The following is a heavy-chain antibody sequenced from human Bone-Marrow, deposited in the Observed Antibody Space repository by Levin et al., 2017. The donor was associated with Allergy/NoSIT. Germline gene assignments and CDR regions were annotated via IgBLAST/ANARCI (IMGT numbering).Heavy chain of an antibody. CDR1: GFTFSSYW. CDR2: INSDGSST. V-gene: IGHV3-74*01. Sequence: SCAASGFTFSSYWMHWVRQAPGKGLVWVSRINSDGSSTSYADSVKGRFTISRDNAKNTLYLQMNSLRAEDTAVYYCASERYQGAFDIWGQGTMVTVSS. J-gene: IGHJ3*02. CDR3: ASERYQGAFDI. D-gene: IGHD1-14*01.